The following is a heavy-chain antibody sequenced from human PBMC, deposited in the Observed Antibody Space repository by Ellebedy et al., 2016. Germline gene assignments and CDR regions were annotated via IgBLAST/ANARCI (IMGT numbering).Heavy chain of an antibody. Sequence: GESLKISXAASGFTFSSYTMNWVRQAPGKGLEWVSSITSTGTYIYYADLLKGRFTISRDNAKDSLYLQMNSLRVEDTAIYYCASGGHYGSGSSFDYWGQGTLVTVSS. J-gene: IGHJ4*02. CDR3: ASGGHYGSGSSFDY. CDR2: ITSTGTYI. CDR1: GFTFSSYT. D-gene: IGHD3-10*01. V-gene: IGHV3-21*01.